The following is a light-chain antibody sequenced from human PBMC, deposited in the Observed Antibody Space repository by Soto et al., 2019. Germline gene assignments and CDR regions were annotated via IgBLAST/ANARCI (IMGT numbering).Light chain of an antibody. CDR2: DAS. Sequence: EIVMTQSPATLSVSPGERATLSCRASQSVGSSLAWYQQKPGQAPRLLIYDASNRATGIPARFSGSGSGTDFTLTISSLEPEDFAVYYCQQRSNWPLTFGGGTKVDIK. V-gene: IGKV3-11*01. CDR3: QQRSNWPLT. J-gene: IGKJ4*01. CDR1: QSVGSS.